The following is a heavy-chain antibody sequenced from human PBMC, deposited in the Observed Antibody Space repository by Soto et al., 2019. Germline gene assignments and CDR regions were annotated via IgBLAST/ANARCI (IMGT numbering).Heavy chain of an antibody. V-gene: IGHV4-59*01. J-gene: IGHJ4*02. CDR2: IYYSGST. D-gene: IGHD5-12*01. Sequence: SETLSLTCTVSGGSISSYYWSWIRQPPGKGLEWIGYIYYSGSTNYNPSLKSRVAISVDTSKDQFSLKLSSVTAADTAVYYCARGEEYSGYGNGDSFDYWGQGTLVTVSS. CDR3: ARGEEYSGYGNGDSFDY. CDR1: GGSISSYY.